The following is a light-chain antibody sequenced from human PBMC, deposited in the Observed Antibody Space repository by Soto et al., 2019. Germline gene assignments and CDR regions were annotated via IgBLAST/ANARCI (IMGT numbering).Light chain of an antibody. CDR2: GAS. V-gene: IGKV3-20*01. J-gene: IGKJ1*01. Sequence: EIVLTQSPGTLSLSPGERATLSCRASQSVSSSYLAWYQQKPGQAPRLLIYGASSRATGIPDRFSGSGSGTDFTLTISSLEPEDFAVYYCQQYGSSPPWTFGRGTKVEIK. CDR3: QQYGSSPPWT. CDR1: QSVSSSY.